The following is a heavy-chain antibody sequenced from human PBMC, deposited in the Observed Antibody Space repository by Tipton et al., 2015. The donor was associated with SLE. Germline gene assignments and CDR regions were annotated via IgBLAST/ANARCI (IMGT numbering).Heavy chain of an antibody. CDR1: GGSISHFY. CDR2: IYYSGTT. Sequence: TLSLTCSVSGGSISHFYWSWIRQPPGKGLEWIAYIYYSGTTNYNPSLKSRVTISVDTSRNQFSLKLTSVTAADTAVYYCAIPTVGATGGFDSWGHGTLVIVSS. CDR3: AIPTVGATGGFDS. D-gene: IGHD1-26*01. V-gene: IGHV4-59*12. J-gene: IGHJ4*01.